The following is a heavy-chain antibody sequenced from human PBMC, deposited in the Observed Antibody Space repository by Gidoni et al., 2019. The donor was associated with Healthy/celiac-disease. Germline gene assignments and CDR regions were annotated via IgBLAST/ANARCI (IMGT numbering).Heavy chain of an antibody. V-gene: IGHV4-59*01. CDR2: IYNSGST. Sequence: QVQLQESGPGLVKPSATLSLTRSVSGGCIISYYWRWIRQRPGKGLGWIGHIYNSGSTNYNPSHSGRVTISVDTSKNQFTLKLSSVTAADTAVYYCARSRPQYSSSWYPIRYYGMDVWGQGTTVTVSS. D-gene: IGHD6-13*01. CDR1: GGCIISYY. CDR3: ARSRPQYSSSWYPIRYYGMDV. J-gene: IGHJ6*02.